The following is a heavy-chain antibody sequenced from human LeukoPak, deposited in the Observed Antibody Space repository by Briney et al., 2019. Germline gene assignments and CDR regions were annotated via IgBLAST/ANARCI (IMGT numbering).Heavy chain of an antibody. Sequence: SETLSLTCAVYGGSFSGYYWSWIRQPPGKGLEWIGEINHSGSTNYNPSLKSRVTISVDTSKNQFSLKLSSVTAADTAVYYCARDKRITMVRGVIAIGADYWGQGTLVTVSS. V-gene: IGHV4-34*01. CDR2: INHSGST. CDR1: GGSFSGYY. J-gene: IGHJ4*02. CDR3: ARDKRITMVRGVIAIGADY. D-gene: IGHD3-10*01.